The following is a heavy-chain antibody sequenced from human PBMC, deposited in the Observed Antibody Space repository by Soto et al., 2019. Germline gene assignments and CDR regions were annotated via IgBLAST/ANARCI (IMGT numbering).Heavy chain of an antibody. CDR1: GFTFSNAW. V-gene: IGHV3-15*01. Sequence: GRSLRLSCAASGFTFSNAWMSWVRQAPGKGLEWVGRIKSKTDGGTTDYAAPVKGRFTISRDDSKNTLYLQMNSLKTEDTAVYYCTTEYCYDSSGYDYWGQGTLVTVSS. CDR3: TTEYCYDSSGYDY. D-gene: IGHD3-22*01. CDR2: IKSKTDGGTT. J-gene: IGHJ4*02.